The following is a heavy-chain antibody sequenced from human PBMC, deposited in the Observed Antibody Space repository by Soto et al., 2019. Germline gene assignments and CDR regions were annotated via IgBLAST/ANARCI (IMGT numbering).Heavy chain of an antibody. D-gene: IGHD3-10*01. CDR2: ITLIFGSA. Sequence: QVQLVQSGAEVKRPGSSVKVSCKASGGTFRNYDIRWVRQAPGQGLEWTGGITLIFGSAKYAQKFQGRVTISADESTSTVYMELSSLRSEDTAVYYCARAESYLYGSGDDGFDFGGQGTMVTVSS. V-gene: IGHV1-69*01. CDR1: GGTFRNYD. CDR3: ARAESYLYGSGDDGFDF. J-gene: IGHJ3*01.